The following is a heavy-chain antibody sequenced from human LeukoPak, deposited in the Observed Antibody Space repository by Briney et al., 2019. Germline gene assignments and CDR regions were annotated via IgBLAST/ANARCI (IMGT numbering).Heavy chain of an antibody. D-gene: IGHD5-18*01. CDR2: ISDSGRRT. J-gene: IGHJ4*02. CDR1: GFTFRSFA. Sequence: PGGSLRLSCAASGFTFRSFAMNWVRQAPGKGLEWVSTISDSGRRTYYADSAKGRFTVSRDNSKNTLYLQMDSLRAEDTAVFYCAISLRGGYNSGHGDYWGPGTLVTVSS. V-gene: IGHV3-23*01. CDR3: AISLRGGYNSGHGDY.